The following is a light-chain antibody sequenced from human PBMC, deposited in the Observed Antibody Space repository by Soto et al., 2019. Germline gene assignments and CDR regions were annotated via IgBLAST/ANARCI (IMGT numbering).Light chain of an antibody. CDR2: GAS. V-gene: IGKV3-11*01. J-gene: IGKJ4*01. CDR3: QQCYNWPPLT. Sequence: EIVLTQSPATLSLSPGERATLSCRASQSVGSYLAWYQQKLGQPPSLLIYGASSRATGVPDRFSGSGSETDFTLTISSLEPEDFAVYYCQQCYNWPPLTFGGGTKVDI. CDR1: QSVGSY.